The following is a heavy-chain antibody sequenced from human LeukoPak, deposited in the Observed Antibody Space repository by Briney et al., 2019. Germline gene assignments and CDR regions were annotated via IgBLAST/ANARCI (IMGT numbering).Heavy chain of an antibody. CDR3: ARQNFEY. V-gene: IGHV3-7*01. J-gene: IGHJ4*02. Sequence: PGGSLRLSCAASGFTFSSYEMSWVRQAPGKGLEWVANIKPDGSGKYYVDSVKGRFTISRDNAKNPLYLQMNSLRAEDTAVYYCARQNFEYWAQGTLVTVSS. CDR2: IKPDGSGK. CDR1: GFTFSSYE.